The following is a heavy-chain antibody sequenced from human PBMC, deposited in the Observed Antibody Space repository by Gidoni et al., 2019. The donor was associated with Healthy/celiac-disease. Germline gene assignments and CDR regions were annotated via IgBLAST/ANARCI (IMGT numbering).Heavy chain of an antibody. Sequence: QVQLVESGGGVVQPGRSLRLSCAASGFTFSSYGMHWVRQAPGKGLEWVAVIWYDGSNKYYADSVKGRFTISRDNSKNTLYLQMNSLRAEDTAVYYCAREGGAMVVTLDVWGQGTTVTVSS. CDR1: GFTFSSYG. J-gene: IGHJ6*02. CDR2: IWYDGSNK. CDR3: AREGGAMVVTLDV. V-gene: IGHV3-33*01. D-gene: IGHD2-21*02.